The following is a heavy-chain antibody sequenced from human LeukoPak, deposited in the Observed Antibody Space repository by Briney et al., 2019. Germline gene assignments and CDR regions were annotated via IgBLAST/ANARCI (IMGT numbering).Heavy chain of an antibody. CDR2: IKQDGSEK. CDR3: ARDKRSDLLGNNYYYYYGMDV. Sequence: GGSLRLSCAASGFTFSSYWMNWVRQAPGKGLEWVANIKQDGSEKFYVDSVKGRFTISRDNAKNSLYLQMNSLRAEDTAVYYCARDKRSDLLGNNYYYYYGMDVWGQGTTVTVSS. CDR1: GFTFSSYW. D-gene: IGHD2-8*02. J-gene: IGHJ6*02. V-gene: IGHV3-7*01.